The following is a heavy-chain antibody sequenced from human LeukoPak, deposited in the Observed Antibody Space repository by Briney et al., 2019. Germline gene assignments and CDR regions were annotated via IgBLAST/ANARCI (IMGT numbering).Heavy chain of an antibody. J-gene: IGHJ3*02. V-gene: IGHV3-23*01. CDR2: IPGSGGNT. D-gene: IGHD1-26*01. Sequence: PGGSLRLSCAASGFSFSEAWMSWVRQAPGKGLEWVSGIPGSGGNTYYADSVRGRFTISRDNSKNTLYLQMNSLRAEDTAVYYCAKSYSGNYNDAFGIWGQGTMVTVSS. CDR1: GFSFSEAW. CDR3: AKSYSGNYNDAFGI.